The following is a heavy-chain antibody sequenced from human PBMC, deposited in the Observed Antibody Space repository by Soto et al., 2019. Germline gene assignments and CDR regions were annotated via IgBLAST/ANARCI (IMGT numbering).Heavy chain of an antibody. CDR3: ARAERITIFGVVDQYDYYGMDV. Sequence: ASVKVSCKVSGYTFTGYYMHWVRQAPGQGLEWMGWINPNSGGTNYAQPFQGWVTMTRDTSISTAYMELSRLRSDDTAVYYCARAERITIFGVVDQYDYYGMDVWGQGTTVTVSS. D-gene: IGHD3-3*01. CDR2: INPNSGGT. CDR1: GYTFTGYY. J-gene: IGHJ6*02. V-gene: IGHV1-2*04.